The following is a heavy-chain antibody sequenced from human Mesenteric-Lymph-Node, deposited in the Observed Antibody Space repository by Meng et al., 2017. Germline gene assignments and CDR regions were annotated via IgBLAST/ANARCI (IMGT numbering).Heavy chain of an antibody. D-gene: IGHD4-17*01. CDR3: ARTNYGDYNWFDP. J-gene: IGHJ5*02. Sequence: GHRRGPGPGRVNPSQTLSLTCTVSGGSISSGGFYWSWIRQHPGKGLEWIGYIYYSGSTYYNPSLRSRVAISIDTSKNQFSLKLTSVTAADTAVYFCARTNYGDYNWFDPWGQGTLVTVSS. V-gene: IGHV4-31*03. CDR2: IYYSGST. CDR1: GGSISSGGFY.